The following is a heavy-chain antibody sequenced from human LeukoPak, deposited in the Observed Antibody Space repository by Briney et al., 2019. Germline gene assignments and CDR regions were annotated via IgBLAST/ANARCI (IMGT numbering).Heavy chain of an antibody. CDR3: ARAYCSSTSCYHAFDI. CDR1: GFTFSSYA. D-gene: IGHD2-2*01. CDR2: ISGSGGST. V-gene: IGHV3-23*01. J-gene: IGHJ3*02. Sequence: QAGGSLRLSCAASGFTFSSYAMSWVRQAPGKGLEWVSAISGSGGSTYYADSVKGRFTISRDNSKNTLYLQMNSLRAEDTAVYYCARAYCSSTSCYHAFDIWGQGTMVTVSS.